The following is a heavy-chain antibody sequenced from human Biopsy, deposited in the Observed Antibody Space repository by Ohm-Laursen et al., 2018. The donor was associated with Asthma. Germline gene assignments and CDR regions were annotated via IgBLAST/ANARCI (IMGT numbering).Heavy chain of an antibody. J-gene: IGHJ4*02. D-gene: IGHD6-19*01. V-gene: IGHV3-30*03. Sequence: RFLRLYCTASGFTFSSFGMHWVRQAPGKGLEWVACISYDGSNKYYADSVKGRSTISRDNSKNTLYLQMNSLRAEDTAVYYCSREEPTSGWYQGSILRWGQGTLVTVSS. CDR1: GFTFSSFG. CDR3: SREEPTSGWYQGSILR. CDR2: ISYDGSNK.